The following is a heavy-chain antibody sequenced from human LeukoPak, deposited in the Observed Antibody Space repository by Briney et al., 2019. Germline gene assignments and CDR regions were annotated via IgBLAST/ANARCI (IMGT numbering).Heavy chain of an antibody. CDR1: GFTFSSYW. V-gene: IGHV3-7*04. D-gene: IGHD3-9*01. Sequence: GGSLRRSCAASGFTFSSYWMSWVRQAPGKGLEWVANIKQDGSEKYYVDSVKGRFTISRDNAKNSLYLQMNSLRAEDTAVYYCARNPSYYDILTGYVYYYYYGMDVWGQGTTVTVSS. J-gene: IGHJ6*02. CDR2: IKQDGSEK. CDR3: ARNPSYYDILTGYVYYYYYGMDV.